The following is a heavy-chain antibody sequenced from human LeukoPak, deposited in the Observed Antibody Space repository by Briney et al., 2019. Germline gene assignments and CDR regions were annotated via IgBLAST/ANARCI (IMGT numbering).Heavy chain of an antibody. D-gene: IGHD3-22*01. CDR2: IYYSGST. V-gene: IGHV4-59*08. J-gene: IGHJ4*02. Sequence: PSETLSLTCSVSGGSISSYYWSWIRQSPGRGLEWIGYIYYSGSTNYNPSLKSRVTISVDTSKNLFSLKLSSVTAADTAVFYCARHLSDHYDSSGYYFDSWGQGTLVTVSS. CDR1: GGSISSYY. CDR3: ARHLSDHYDSSGYYFDS.